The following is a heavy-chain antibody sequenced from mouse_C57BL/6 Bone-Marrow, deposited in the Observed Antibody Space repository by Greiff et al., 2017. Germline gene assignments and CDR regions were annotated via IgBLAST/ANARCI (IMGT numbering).Heavy chain of an antibody. CDR1: GYTFTSYG. CDR2: IYPRSGNT. CDR3: ARSRIYYDAMDY. J-gene: IGHJ4*01. Sequence: VQGVESGAELARPGASVKLSCKASGYTFTSYGISWVKQRTGQGLELIGEIYPRSGNTYYNEKFKGKATLTADKSSSTAYMELRSLTSEDSAVYFCARSRIYYDAMDYWGQGTSVTVSS. D-gene: IGHD2-1*01. V-gene: IGHV1-81*01.